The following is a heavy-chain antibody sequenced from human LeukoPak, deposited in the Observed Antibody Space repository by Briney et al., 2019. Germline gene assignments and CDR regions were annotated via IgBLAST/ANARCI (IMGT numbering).Heavy chain of an antibody. D-gene: IGHD3-16*01. Sequence: ASVKVSCKASGSTFTSYYMHWVRQAPGQGLEWMGIINPSGGTTNYPQKFQGRVTMTRDTSTSTVYMELSSLRSEDTAVYYCAREEDGGTFDYWGQGTLVTVSS. J-gene: IGHJ4*02. CDR3: AREEDGGTFDY. CDR1: GSTFTSYY. CDR2: INPSGGTT. V-gene: IGHV1-46*01.